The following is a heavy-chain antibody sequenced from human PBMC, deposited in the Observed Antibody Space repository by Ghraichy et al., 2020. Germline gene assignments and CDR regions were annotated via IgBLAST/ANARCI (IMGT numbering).Heavy chain of an antibody. Sequence: ETLSLTCTVSGGSISSSSYYWGWIRQPPGKGLEWIGSIYYSGSTYYNPSLKSRVTISVDTSKNQFSLKLSSVTAADTAVYYCARQQGGWLPLSGPYYFDYWGQGTLVTVSS. D-gene: IGHD5-24*01. J-gene: IGHJ4*02. CDR1: GGSISSSSYY. CDR2: IYYSGST. CDR3: ARQQGGWLPLSGPYYFDY. V-gene: IGHV4-39*01.